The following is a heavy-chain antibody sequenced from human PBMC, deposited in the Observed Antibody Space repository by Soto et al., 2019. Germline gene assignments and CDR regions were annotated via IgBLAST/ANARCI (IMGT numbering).Heavy chain of an antibody. Sequence: TLSHTCTVSGGSVSSGVYYWSWIRQPPGKGLEWIGYVYYSRSTNYNPYLKSRISISLATSKNQYSLRLTSVTAAATAASYCARMWVDIYLFYWFDPWGQGTLVTVSS. J-gene: IGHJ5*02. CDR1: GGSVSSGVYY. D-gene: IGHD2-2*03. CDR2: VYYSRST. CDR3: ARMWVDIYLFYWFDP. V-gene: IGHV4-61*08.